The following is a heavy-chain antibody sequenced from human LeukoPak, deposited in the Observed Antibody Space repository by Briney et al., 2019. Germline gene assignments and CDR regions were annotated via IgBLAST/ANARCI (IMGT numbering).Heavy chain of an antibody. CDR2: IGSASSYV. Sequence: KSGGSLRLSCAASGFTFSSYAMSWVRQAPGKGLEWVAFIGSASSYVFYADSVKGRFTISRDNAKNSLYLQMNSLKAEDTAIYYCATSIGVAVAFDFWGQGTLVTVSS. D-gene: IGHD6-19*01. J-gene: IGHJ4*02. CDR3: ATSIGVAVAFDF. CDR1: GFTFSSYA. V-gene: IGHV3-21*04.